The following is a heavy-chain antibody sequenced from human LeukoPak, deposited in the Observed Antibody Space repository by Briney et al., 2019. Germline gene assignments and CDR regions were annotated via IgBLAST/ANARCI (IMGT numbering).Heavy chain of an antibody. CDR3: ARERFHGSGAPRYDY. V-gene: IGHV3-21*01. D-gene: IGHD3-10*01. Sequence: PGGSLRLSCAASGFTSSDYSMNWVRQAPGKGLEWVSSISSSSSYKYYADSLKGRFTNSRDNAKNSLYLQMNSLRAEDTAIYYCARERFHGSGAPRYDYWGQGILVTVSA. CDR1: GFTSSDYS. J-gene: IGHJ4*02. CDR2: ISSSSSYK.